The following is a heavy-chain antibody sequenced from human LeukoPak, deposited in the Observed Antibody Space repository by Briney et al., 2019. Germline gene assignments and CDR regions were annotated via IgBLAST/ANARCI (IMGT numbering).Heavy chain of an antibody. Sequence: PGRSLRLSCVASGFTFSSYSMHWVRQAPGKGLEWVAVKAFDGSNALYADSVKGRFTISRDNSQNTLYLQMNNLRDDDTAVYYCARDNPGLYPFDNWGQGTLVTVSS. CDR3: ARDNPGLYPFDN. CDR2: KAFDGSNA. CDR1: GFTFSSYS. D-gene: IGHD2-15*01. V-gene: IGHV3-30-3*01. J-gene: IGHJ4*02.